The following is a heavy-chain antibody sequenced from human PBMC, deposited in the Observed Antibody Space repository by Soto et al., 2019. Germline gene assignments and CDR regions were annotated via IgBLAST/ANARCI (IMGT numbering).Heavy chain of an antibody. D-gene: IGHD1-1*01. Sequence: GGSLRLSCAASGFAFSNYFMHWVRQVPGEGLVWVSRMSGDGKTISYADSVKGRFTISRDNAKNTLYLQMNSLRVEDTAVYYCARTYVPGIAGFDPWGQGTLVTVSS. J-gene: IGHJ5*02. V-gene: IGHV3-74*01. CDR2: MSGDGKTI. CDR1: GFAFSNYF. CDR3: ARTYVPGIAGFDP.